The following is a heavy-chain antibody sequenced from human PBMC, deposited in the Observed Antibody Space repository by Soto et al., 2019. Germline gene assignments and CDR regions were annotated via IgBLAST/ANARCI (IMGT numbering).Heavy chain of an antibody. CDR1: GGSISSGDYY. CDR2: TYYSGST. J-gene: IGHJ5*02. Sequence: PSETLSLTCTVSGGSISSGDYYWSWIRQPPGKGLEWIGYTYYSGSTYYNPSLKSRVTISVDTSKNQFSLKLSSVTAADTAVYYCARRDRSGFSYWLDTWGQGTLVTVSS. V-gene: IGHV4-30-4*01. D-gene: IGHD3-22*01. CDR3: ARRDRSGFSYWLDT.